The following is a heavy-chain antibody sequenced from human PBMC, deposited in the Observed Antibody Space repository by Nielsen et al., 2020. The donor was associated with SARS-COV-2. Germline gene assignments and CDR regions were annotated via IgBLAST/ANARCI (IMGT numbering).Heavy chain of an antibody. CDR3: ATWGTYGDLDAFHF. V-gene: IGHV3-23*01. D-gene: IGHD4-17*01. CDR1: GFTFRDTW. J-gene: IGHJ3*01. Sequence: GESLKISCAASGFTFRDTWMSWVRQAPGKGLEWVSGISSSGSKTHDADSAKGRFIISRDNSKNTLYLQMNSLRAEDTAVYYCATWGTYGDLDAFHFWGQGTMVTVSS. CDR2: ISSSGSKT.